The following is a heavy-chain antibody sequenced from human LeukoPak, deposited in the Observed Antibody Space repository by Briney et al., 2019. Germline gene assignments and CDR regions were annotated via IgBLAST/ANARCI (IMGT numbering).Heavy chain of an antibody. V-gene: IGHV3-74*01. CDR1: GFTFSSYYW. CDR2: IKSDEITT. D-gene: IGHD3/OR15-3a*01. Sequence: PGRSLRLSCAASGFTFSSYYWMHWVLQAPGKGLVWVSRIKSDEITTNYADSVKGRFTISRDNAKNTLYLQMNSLRAEDTAVYYCASGAWTAYYFDYWGQGTLVTVSS. J-gene: IGHJ4*02. CDR3: ASGAWTAYYFDY.